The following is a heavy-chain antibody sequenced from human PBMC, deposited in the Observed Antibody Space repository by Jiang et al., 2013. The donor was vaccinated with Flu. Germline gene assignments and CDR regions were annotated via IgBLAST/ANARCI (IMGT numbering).Heavy chain of an antibody. D-gene: IGHD2-8*01. J-gene: IGHJ4*02. Sequence: TTQTLTLTCSFSGFSLSTTAVGVGWIRQPPGKALEWLALIYWDDSKYYSPSLKNRITITKDSSKNQVVLTMTNVDPVDTATYYCAHDSPLVSVSLFDYWGQGTLVTVSS. CDR2: IYWDDSK. V-gene: IGHV2-5*02. CDR1: GFSLSTTAVG. CDR3: AHDSPLVSVSLFDY.